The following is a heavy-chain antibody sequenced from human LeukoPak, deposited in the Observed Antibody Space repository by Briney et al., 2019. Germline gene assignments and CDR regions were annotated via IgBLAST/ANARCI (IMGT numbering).Heavy chain of an antibody. CDR2: ISVGGGST. Sequence: PGGSLRLSCAASGFTFSSYAMSWVRQAPGKGLEWVSAISVGGGSTYYADSVKGRFTISRDNSKDTLYLQMNSLRAEDTAVYYCAKRPSDYGDYVSYFDYWGQGTLVTVSS. V-gene: IGHV3-23*01. CDR3: AKRPSDYGDYVSYFDY. D-gene: IGHD4-17*01. CDR1: GFTFSSYA. J-gene: IGHJ4*02.